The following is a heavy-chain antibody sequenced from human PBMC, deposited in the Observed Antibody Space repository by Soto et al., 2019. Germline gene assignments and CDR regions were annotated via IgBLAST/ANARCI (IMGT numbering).Heavy chain of an antibody. CDR3: ARDRKDSGSHDTYYFDY. Sequence: GASVKVSCKASGGTFSSYTISWVRQAPGQGLEWMGRIIPILGIANYAQKFQGRVTITADKSTSTAYMELSSLRSEDTAVYYCARDRKDSGSHDTYYFDYWGQGTLVTVSS. J-gene: IGHJ4*02. V-gene: IGHV1-69*04. CDR2: IIPILGIA. D-gene: IGHD5-12*01. CDR1: GGTFSSYT.